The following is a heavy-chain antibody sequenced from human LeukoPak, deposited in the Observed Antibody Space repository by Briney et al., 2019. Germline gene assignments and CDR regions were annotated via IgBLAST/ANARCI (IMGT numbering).Heavy chain of an antibody. D-gene: IGHD6-6*01. Sequence: GGSLRLSCVASGFTFSSYSMNWVRQAPGKGLEWVSYISSSNSPIYYADSLRGRFTISRDNAKNSLFLQMNSLRVEDTAVYYCARGILEYSSSSGLGYWGQGTLVTVSS. CDR3: ARGILEYSSSSGLGY. J-gene: IGHJ4*02. V-gene: IGHV3-48*01. CDR1: GFTFSSYS. CDR2: ISSSNSPI.